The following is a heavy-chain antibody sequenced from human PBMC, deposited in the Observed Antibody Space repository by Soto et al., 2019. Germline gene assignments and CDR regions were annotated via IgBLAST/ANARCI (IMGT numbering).Heavy chain of an antibody. J-gene: IGHJ5*02. CDR3: AREGISSSWDP. D-gene: IGHD6-13*01. CDR2: IDHSGNT. CDR1: GGSISSGGYS. Sequence: QLQLQESGSGLVKPSQTLSLTCAVSGGSISSGGYSWSWIRQPPGKGLEWIGYIDHSGNTYYNPSLKSRVTISADRSKNQFSLKLRSVTAADTAVYYCAREGISSSWDPWGQGTLVTVSS. V-gene: IGHV4-30-2*01.